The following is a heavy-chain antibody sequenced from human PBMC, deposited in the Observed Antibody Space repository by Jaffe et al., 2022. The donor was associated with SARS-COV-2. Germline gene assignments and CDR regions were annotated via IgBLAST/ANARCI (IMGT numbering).Heavy chain of an antibody. CDR1: GGSIISGSYY. CDR3: ARGDWRDSSNWLNWFDP. V-gene: IGHV4-61*02. Sequence: QVQLQESGPGLVKPSQTLSLTCTVSGGSIISGSYYWTWIRQPAEKGLEWIGRIYISGGTNYNPSLKSRVSISADTSKNQFSLKLSSVTAADTAVYYCARGDWRDSSNWLNWFDPWGQGTQVTVSS. J-gene: IGHJ5*02. CDR2: IYISGGT. D-gene: IGHD6-13*01.